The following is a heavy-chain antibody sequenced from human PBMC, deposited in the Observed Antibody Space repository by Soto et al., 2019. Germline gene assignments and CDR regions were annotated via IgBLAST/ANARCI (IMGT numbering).Heavy chain of an antibody. CDR3: ARAPVVAATPHHNWFDP. CDR2: IIPIFGTA. Sequence: QVQLVQSGAEVKKPGSSVKVSCKASGGTFSSYAISWVRQAPGQGLEWMGGIIPIFGTANYAQKFQGRVTITADKSTSTAYVELSSLRSEDTAVYYCARAPVVAATPHHNWFDPWGQGTLVTVSS. D-gene: IGHD2-15*01. CDR1: GGTFSSYA. J-gene: IGHJ5*02. V-gene: IGHV1-69*06.